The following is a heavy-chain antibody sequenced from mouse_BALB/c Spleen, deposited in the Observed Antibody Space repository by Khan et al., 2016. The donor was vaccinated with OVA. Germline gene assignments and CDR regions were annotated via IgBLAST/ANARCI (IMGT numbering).Heavy chain of an antibody. CDR3: ARREDI. Sequence: VHLVESGPGLVAPSQSLSITCTVSGFSLTSYGVHWVRQPPGKGLEWLGVIWAGGSTNYNSALMSRLSISTYNSKSQVFLKMNSLQTEDTAMDYCARREDIWGQGTTLTVSS. J-gene: IGHJ2*01. CDR2: IWAGGST. CDR1: GFSLTSYG. D-gene: IGHD1-3*01. V-gene: IGHV2-9*02.